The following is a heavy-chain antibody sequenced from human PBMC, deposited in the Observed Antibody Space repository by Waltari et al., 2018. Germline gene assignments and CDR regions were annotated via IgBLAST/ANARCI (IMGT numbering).Heavy chain of an antibody. J-gene: IGHJ2*01. CDR1: GGSFSGYY. Sequence: QVQLQQWGAGLLKPSETLSLTCAVYGGSFSGYYWSWIRQPPGKGLEWVSHISTSSSTIYYADSVKGRFTISRDNAKNSLYMQMNSLRAEDTAVYYCASLNWYFDLWGRGTLVTVSS. CDR2: ISTSSSTI. V-gene: IGHV3-11*04. CDR3: ASLNWYFDL.